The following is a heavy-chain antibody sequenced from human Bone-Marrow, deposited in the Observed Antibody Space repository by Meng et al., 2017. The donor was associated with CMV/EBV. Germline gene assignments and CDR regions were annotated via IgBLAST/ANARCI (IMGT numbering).Heavy chain of an antibody. J-gene: IGHJ4*02. D-gene: IGHD3-10*01. CDR3: SYGSGSYYPFDY. V-gene: IGHV1-2*02. Sequence: QGLLWQYGAEIKKPGASVKVSCTTSGFTFTDYYIHWVRQAPGQGLEWMGWVNPNSGGTNYAQKFQGRVTMTRDTSISTAYMELSRLRSDDTAVYYCSYGSGSYYPFDYWGQGTLVTVSS. CDR2: VNPNSGGT. CDR1: GFTFTDYY.